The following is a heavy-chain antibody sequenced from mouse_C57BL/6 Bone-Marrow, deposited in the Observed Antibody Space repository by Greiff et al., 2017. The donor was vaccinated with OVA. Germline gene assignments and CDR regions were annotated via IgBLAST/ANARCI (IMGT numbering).Heavy chain of an antibody. Sequence: EVKLMESGPGLVKPSQSLSLTCSVTGYSITSGYYWNWIRQFPGNKLEWMGYISYDGSNNYNPSLKNRISITRDTSKNQFFLKLNSVTTEDTATKYCAREPFITTVVATDYWGQGTTLTVSS. D-gene: IGHD1-1*01. V-gene: IGHV3-6*01. CDR2: ISYDGSN. CDR1: GYSITSGYY. J-gene: IGHJ2*01. CDR3: AREPFITTVVATDY.